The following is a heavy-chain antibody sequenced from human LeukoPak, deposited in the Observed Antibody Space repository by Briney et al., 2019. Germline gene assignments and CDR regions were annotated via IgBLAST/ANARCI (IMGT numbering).Heavy chain of an antibody. D-gene: IGHD5-24*01. CDR2: INWNGGST. J-gene: IGHJ4*02. Sequence: GGSLRLSCAASGFTFDDYGMSWVRQAPGKGLEWVSGINWNGGSTGYADSVKGRFTISRDNAKNSLYLQMNSLRAEDTALYYCARGGVADGYNYFDYWGQGTLVTVSS. CDR1: GFTFDDYG. V-gene: IGHV3-20*04. CDR3: ARGGVADGYNYFDY.